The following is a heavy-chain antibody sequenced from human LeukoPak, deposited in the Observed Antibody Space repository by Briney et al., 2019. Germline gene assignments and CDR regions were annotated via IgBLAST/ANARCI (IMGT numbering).Heavy chain of an antibody. D-gene: IGHD3-10*01. V-gene: IGHV1-18*01. CDR1: GYTFTSYG. CDR3: ARGGYYYGSGSYYGY. Sequence: ASVKVSCKASGYTFTSYGISWVRQAPGQGLEWMGWMSAYNGNTNYAQKLQGRVTMTTDTSTSTAYMELRSLRSDDTAVYYCARGGYYYGSGSYYGYWGQGTLVTVSS. J-gene: IGHJ4*02. CDR2: MSAYNGNT.